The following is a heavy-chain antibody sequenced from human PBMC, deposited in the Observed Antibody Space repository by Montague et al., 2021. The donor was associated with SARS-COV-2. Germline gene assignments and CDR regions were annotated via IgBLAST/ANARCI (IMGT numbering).Heavy chain of an antibody. Sequence: SETLSLTCTVSGDSISNSNWWTWVRQPPGRGLEWFGEIFRSGDSNYNPSLKSRVTMSVDMSRNQFSLSLSNVTAADTAIYYCVRGGTMTVVVFDYWGQGTLVTVSS. V-gene: IGHV4-4*02. CDR2: IFRSGDS. J-gene: IGHJ4*02. D-gene: IGHD3-22*01. CDR1: GDSISNSNW. CDR3: VRGGTMTVVVFDY.